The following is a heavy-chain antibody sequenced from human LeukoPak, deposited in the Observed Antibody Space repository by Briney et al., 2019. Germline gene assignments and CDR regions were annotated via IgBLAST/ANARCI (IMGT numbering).Heavy chain of an antibody. J-gene: IGHJ5*01. CDR1: GGAISSYY. CDR3: ARRMEGDYGNWFDS. D-gene: IGHD4-17*01. Sequence: SETLSLTCTVSGGAISSYYWNWIRQPPEKELEWIGSIFYSESTNYNPSLKSRVTMSVDTSKNEFSLKLSSVTAADTAVYYCARRMEGDYGNWFDSWGQGTLVTVSS. CDR2: IFYSEST. V-gene: IGHV4-59*08.